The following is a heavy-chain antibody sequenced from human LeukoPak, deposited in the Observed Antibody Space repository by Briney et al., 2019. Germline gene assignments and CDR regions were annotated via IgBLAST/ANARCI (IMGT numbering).Heavy chain of an antibody. D-gene: IGHD5-24*01. Sequence: ASVKVSCKASGYTFTSYYMHWVRQAPGQGLEWMGIINPSGGSTSYAQKFQGRVTMTRDTSISTAYMELSRLRSDDTAVYYCARVRRKMATIIEPAYAFDIWGQGTMVTVSS. CDR2: INPSGGST. J-gene: IGHJ3*02. CDR3: ARVRRKMATIIEPAYAFDI. V-gene: IGHV1-46*01. CDR1: GYTFTSYY.